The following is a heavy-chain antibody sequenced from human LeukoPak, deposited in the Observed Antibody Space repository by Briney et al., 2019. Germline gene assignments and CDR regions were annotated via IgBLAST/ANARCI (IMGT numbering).Heavy chain of an antibody. V-gene: IGHV3-48*03. J-gene: IGHJ6*04. CDR1: GFTFSSYA. CDR2: ISSSGSTI. CDR3: AELGITMIGGV. D-gene: IGHD3-10*02. Sequence: GGSLRLSCEASGFTFSSYAMNWVRQAPGKGLEWVSYISSSGSTIYYADSVKGRFTISRDNAKNSLYLQMNSLRAEDTAVYYCAELGITMIGGVWGKGTTVTISS.